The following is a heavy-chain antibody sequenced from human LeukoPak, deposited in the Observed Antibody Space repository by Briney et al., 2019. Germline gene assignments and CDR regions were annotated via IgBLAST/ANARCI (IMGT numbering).Heavy chain of an antibody. CDR1: GFTFSSYW. V-gene: IGHV3-30*02. CDR3: AKLGYVWGSYRHLVDYYFDY. CDR2: IRYDGSNK. J-gene: IGHJ4*02. D-gene: IGHD3-16*02. Sequence: GGSLRLSCAASGFTFSSYWMSWVRQAPGKGLEWVAFIRYDGSNKYYADSVKGRFTISRDNSKNTLYLQMNSLRAEDTAVYYCAKLGYVWGSYRHLVDYYFDYWGQGTLVTVSS.